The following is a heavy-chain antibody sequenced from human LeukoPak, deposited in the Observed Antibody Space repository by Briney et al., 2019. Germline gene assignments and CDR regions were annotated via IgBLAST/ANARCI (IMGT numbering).Heavy chain of an antibody. Sequence: SETLSLTCAVSGGSISSSNWWSWVRQPPGKGLEWIGEIYHSGSTNYNPSLKSRVTISVDKSKNQFSLKLSSVTAADTAVYYCAKAVGYNTYWYFDLWGRGTPVTVSS. CDR2: IYHSGST. J-gene: IGHJ2*01. D-gene: IGHD5-24*01. V-gene: IGHV4-4*02. CDR1: GGSISSSNW. CDR3: AKAVGYNTYWYFDL.